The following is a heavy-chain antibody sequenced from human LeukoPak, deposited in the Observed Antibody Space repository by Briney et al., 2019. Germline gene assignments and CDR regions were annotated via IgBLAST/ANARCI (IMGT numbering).Heavy chain of an antibody. D-gene: IGHD6-13*01. CDR3: ATSRHPIAAAGDFDY. J-gene: IGHJ4*02. CDR1: GFTFSSYS. V-gene: IGHV3-21*04. Sequence: GGSLRLSCAASGFTFSSYSMNWVRQAPGKGLEWVSSISSSSSYIYYAESVQGRFTISRDNAKNSLYLQMNSLRAEDTAVYYCATSRHPIAAAGDFDYWGQGTLVTVSS. CDR2: ISSSSSYI.